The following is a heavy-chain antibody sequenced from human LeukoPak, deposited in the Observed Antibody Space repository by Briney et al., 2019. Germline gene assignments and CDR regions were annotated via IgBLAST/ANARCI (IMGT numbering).Heavy chain of an antibody. CDR1: GYTFTSYD. D-gene: IGHD3-3*01. CDR3: ARGRVTNRITIYY. CDR2: MNPNSGDT. Sequence: GASVKVSCKASGYTFTSYDINWVRQATGQGLEWMGWMNPNSGDTGYAQKFQGRVTMTRNTSISTAYMELSSLRSEDTAVYYCARGRVTNRITIYYWGQGTLVTVSS. V-gene: IGHV1-8*01. J-gene: IGHJ4*02.